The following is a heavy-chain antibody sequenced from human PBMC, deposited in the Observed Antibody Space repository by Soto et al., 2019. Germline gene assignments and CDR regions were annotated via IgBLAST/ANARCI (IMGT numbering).Heavy chain of an antibody. CDR1: GGSISSYY. Sequence: SETLSLTCTVSGGSISSYYWSWIRQPPGKGLEWIGYIYYSGSTNYNPSLKSRVTISVDTSKNQFSLKLSSVTAADTAVYYCARDGHGMDVWGQGTTVNVSS. CDR3: ARDGHGMDV. CDR2: IYYSGST. J-gene: IGHJ6*02. V-gene: IGHV4-59*01.